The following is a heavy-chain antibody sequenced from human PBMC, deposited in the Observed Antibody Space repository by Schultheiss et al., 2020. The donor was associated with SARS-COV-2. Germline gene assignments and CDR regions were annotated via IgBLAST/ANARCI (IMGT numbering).Heavy chain of an antibody. D-gene: IGHD3-3*01. J-gene: IGHJ4*02. CDR1: GFTFSSYA. Sequence: AGSLRLSCSASGFTFSSYAMHWVRQAPGKGLEYVSAISSNGGSTYYADSVKGRFTISRDNSKNTLYLQMNSLRAEDTAVYYCARGRNGNDFWSGTSLDYWGQGTLVTVSS. CDR3: ARGRNGNDFWSGTSLDY. CDR2: ISSNGGST. V-gene: IGHV3-64*04.